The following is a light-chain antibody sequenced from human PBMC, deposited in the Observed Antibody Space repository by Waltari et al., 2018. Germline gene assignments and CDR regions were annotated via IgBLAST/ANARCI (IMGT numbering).Light chain of an antibody. CDR1: ASAVCYYNY. J-gene: IGLJ2*01. V-gene: IGLV2-14*01. Sequence: QSALHTPASVSGSPGQSITIYCTGTASAVCYYNYVSWYQQHPGKAPKLMISDVNKRPSGVSNRFSGSKSGNTASLTISGLQAEDEADYYCSSYTNYATVIFGGGTKLTVL. CDR2: DVN. CDR3: SSYTNYATVI.